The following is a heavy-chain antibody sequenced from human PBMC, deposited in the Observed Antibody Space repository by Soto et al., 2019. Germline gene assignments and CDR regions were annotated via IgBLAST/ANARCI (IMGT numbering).Heavy chain of an antibody. J-gene: IGHJ4*02. CDR3: AKASFDVVTLEYYFDY. D-gene: IGHD3-22*01. CDR1: GFTFSSCA. CDR2: ISGSGGST. Sequence: PGGSLRLSCAASGFTFSSCAMSCVRQAPGKGLEWVSAISGSGGSTYYADSVKGRFTISRDNSKNTLYLQMNSLRAEDTAVYYCAKASFDVVTLEYYFDYWGQGTLVTVSS. V-gene: IGHV3-23*01.